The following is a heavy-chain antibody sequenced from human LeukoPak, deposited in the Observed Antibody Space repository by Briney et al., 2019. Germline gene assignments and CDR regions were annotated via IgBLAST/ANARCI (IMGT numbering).Heavy chain of an antibody. D-gene: IGHD6-13*01. CDR2: IYYSGST. CDR3: TSSSWR. CDR1: GGSISSYY. Sequence: PSETLSLTCTVSGGSISSYYWSWIRQPPGKGLEWIGYIYYSGSTSYNPSLKSRVTISVDTSKNQFSLKLSSVTAADTAVYYCTSSSWRWGQGTLVTVSS. J-gene: IGHJ4*02. V-gene: IGHV4-59*08.